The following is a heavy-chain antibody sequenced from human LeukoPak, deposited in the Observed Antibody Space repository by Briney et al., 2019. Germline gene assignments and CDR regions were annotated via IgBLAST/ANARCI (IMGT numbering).Heavy chain of an antibody. CDR1: GYTFTSYG. D-gene: IGHD2-2*01. Sequence: ASVKVSCKASGYTFTSYGMSWVRQAPGQGLEWMGWINPNSGGTNYAQKFQGRVTMTRDTSISTAYMELSRLRSDDAAVYYCARDWRYCSSTSCYADAFDIWGQGTMVTVSS. CDR3: ARDWRYCSSTSCYADAFDI. V-gene: IGHV1-2*02. J-gene: IGHJ3*02. CDR2: INPNSGGT.